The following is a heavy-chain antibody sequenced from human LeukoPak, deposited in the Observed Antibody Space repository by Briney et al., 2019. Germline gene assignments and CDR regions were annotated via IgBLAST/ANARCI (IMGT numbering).Heavy chain of an antibody. V-gene: IGHV1-2*02. CDR3: ARDTHSGSYFGDI. Sequence: ASVKVSCKASGYRFSASSMHWVRQAPGQGLEWMGWINPDSGATHFAQKFQGRVIMTRDTSISTAYMELSRLGSADTAVYFCARDTHSGSYFGDIWGQGTMVTASS. CDR1: GYRFSASS. CDR2: INPDSGAT. D-gene: IGHD1-26*01. J-gene: IGHJ3*02.